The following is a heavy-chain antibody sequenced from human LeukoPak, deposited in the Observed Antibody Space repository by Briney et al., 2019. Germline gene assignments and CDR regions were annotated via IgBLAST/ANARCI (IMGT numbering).Heavy chain of an antibody. D-gene: IGHD5-12*01. V-gene: IGHV1-18*01. CDR3: ASSAVAYDAFDI. CDR1: GYTFTSYG. CDR2: ISAYNGNT. J-gene: IGHJ3*02. Sequence: ASVKVSCKASGYTFTSYGISWVRQAPGQGLEWMGWISAYNGNTNYAQKLQGRVTMTTDTSTSTAYMELRSLRSDDTAVYYCASSAVAYDAFDIWAKGQWSPSLQ.